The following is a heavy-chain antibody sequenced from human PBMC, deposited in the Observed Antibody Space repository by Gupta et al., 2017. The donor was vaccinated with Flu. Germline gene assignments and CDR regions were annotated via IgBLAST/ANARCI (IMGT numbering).Heavy chain of an antibody. CDR2: IWNDGSKK. CDR1: YG. CDR3: ARSNYGDDSGHDAFDI. Sequence: YGRHWVRQAPGKGLEWVAVIWNDGSKKYYLDAVKGRFTISRDSSKNTLYVEMNSLRVDETAMYYCARSNYGDDSGHDAFDIWGQGTMVIVSS. J-gene: IGHJ3*02. V-gene: IGHV3-33*01. D-gene: IGHD4-17*01.